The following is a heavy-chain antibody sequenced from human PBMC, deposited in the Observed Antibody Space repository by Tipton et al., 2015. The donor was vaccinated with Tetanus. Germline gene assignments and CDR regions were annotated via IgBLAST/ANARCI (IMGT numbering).Heavy chain of an antibody. V-gene: IGHV3-7*01. CDR2: IKQDGSEK. CDR1: GFTFSSYW. CDR3: ARDEVSGAPTTVTKRFGFAYY. D-gene: IGHD4-17*01. Sequence: SLRLSCAASGFTFSSYWMSWVRQAPGKGLEWVANIKQDGSEKYYVDSVKGRFTISRDNAKNSLYLQMNSLRAEDTAVYYCARDEVSGAPTTVTKRFGFAYYWGQGTLVTVSS. J-gene: IGHJ4*02.